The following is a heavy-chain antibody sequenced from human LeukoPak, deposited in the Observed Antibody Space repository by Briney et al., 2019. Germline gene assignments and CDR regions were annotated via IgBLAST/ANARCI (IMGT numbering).Heavy chain of an antibody. CDR3: ARGQEPVGASPGGTAEYFQH. CDR2: ICHSGST. CDR1: GGSISSGGYS. D-gene: IGHD1-26*01. V-gene: IGHV4-30-2*01. J-gene: IGHJ1*01. Sequence: SQTLSLTCAVSGGSISSGGYSWSWIRQPPGKGLEWIGYICHSGSTYYNPSLKSRVTISVDRSKNQFSLKLSSVTAADTAVYYCARGQEPVGASPGGTAEYFQHWGQGTLVTVSS.